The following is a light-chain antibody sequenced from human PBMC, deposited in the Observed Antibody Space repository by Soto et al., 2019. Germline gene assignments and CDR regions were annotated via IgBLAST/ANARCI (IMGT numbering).Light chain of an antibody. Sequence: QSVLTQPRSVSGSPGQSVTISCTGTSSDVGGYNYVSWYQQHPGKAPKLMIYDVSKRPSGVPDRISGSKSGNTASLTISGLQAEDEADYYCCSYAGIYTYVFGTGTKLTVL. CDR2: DVS. CDR1: SSDVGGYNY. J-gene: IGLJ1*01. V-gene: IGLV2-11*01. CDR3: CSYAGIYTYV.